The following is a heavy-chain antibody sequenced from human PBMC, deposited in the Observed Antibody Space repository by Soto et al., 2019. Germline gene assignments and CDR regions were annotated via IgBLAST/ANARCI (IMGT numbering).Heavy chain of an antibody. V-gene: IGHV3-30-3*01. D-gene: IGHD3-9*01. J-gene: IGHJ6*02. CDR2: ISYDGSNK. CDR3: DILTGYGRGPQNYGMEV. CDR1: GFTFSSYA. Sequence: QVQLVESGGGVVQPGSSLRLSCAASGFTFSSYAMHWVRQAPGKGLEWVAVISYDGSNKYYADSVKGRFTISRDNSKNTLYLEMNSLRAEDTAVYYCDILTGYGRGPQNYGMEVWGQGTTVTVSS.